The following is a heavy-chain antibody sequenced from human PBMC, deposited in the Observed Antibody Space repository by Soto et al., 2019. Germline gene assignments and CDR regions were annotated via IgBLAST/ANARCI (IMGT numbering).Heavy chain of an antibody. Sequence: VQLVESGGGLAQPGGSLRLSCGGSGFNFSGYAMNWVRQAPGKRLEWVSYISSRSSGIHYADSVKGRFTISRDNGKRSLYLQMNSLRDEDTGIYYCARGVLDYWGQGALVTVSS. D-gene: IGHD2-8*02. V-gene: IGHV3-48*02. CDR3: ARGVLDY. CDR2: ISSRSSGI. CDR1: GFNFSGYA. J-gene: IGHJ4*02.